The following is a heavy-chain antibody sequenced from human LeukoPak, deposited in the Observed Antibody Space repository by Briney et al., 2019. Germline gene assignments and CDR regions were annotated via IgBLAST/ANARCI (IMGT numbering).Heavy chain of an antibody. CDR1: GGSFSGYY. Sequence: SETLSLTCAVYGGSFSGYYWSWIRQPPGKGLEWIGEINHSGSTNYNPSLKSRVTISVDTSKNQFSLKLSSVTAADTAVYYCARTRHQPKMVRGVINYYYMDVWGKGTTVTVSS. V-gene: IGHV4-34*01. D-gene: IGHD3-10*01. J-gene: IGHJ6*03. CDR2: INHSGST. CDR3: ARTRHQPKMVRGVINYYYMDV.